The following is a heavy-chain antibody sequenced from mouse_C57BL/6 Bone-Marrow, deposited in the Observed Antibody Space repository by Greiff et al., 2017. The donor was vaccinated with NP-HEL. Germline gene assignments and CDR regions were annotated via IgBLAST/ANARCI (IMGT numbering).Heavy chain of an antibody. Sequence: EVQLVESGGGLVQPGGSLSLSCAASGFTFTDSYMSWVRQPPGKALEWLGFIRNKANGYTTEYNASVKGRFTIARDNSQIILYLQMNALRAEDSATYYCARYLHYWGQGTSVTVSS. CDR3: ARYLHY. CDR2: IRNKANGYTT. CDR1: GFTFTDSY. J-gene: IGHJ4*01. V-gene: IGHV7-3*01.